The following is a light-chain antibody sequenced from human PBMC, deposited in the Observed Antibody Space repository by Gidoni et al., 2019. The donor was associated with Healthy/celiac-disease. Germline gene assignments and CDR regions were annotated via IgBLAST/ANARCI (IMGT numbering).Light chain of an antibody. CDR3: QQRSNWPLT. CDR2: DAS. J-gene: IGKJ4*01. CDR1: QSVSSY. Sequence: EIVLTQSPATLSLSPGVRATLTCRASQSVSSYLACYQQKPGQAPRLLIYDASNRATGIPARFSGCGSGTDFTLTISSLEPEEFAVYYCQQRSNWPLTFGGGTKVEIK. V-gene: IGKV3-11*01.